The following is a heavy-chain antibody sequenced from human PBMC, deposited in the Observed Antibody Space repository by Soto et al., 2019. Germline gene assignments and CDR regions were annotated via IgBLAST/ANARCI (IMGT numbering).Heavy chain of an antibody. D-gene: IGHD1-26*01. CDR1: GYTLTELS. Sequence: ASVKVSCKVSGYTLTELSMHWVRQAPGKGLEWMGGFDPEDGETIYAQKFQGRVTMTEDTYTDTAYMELSSLRSEDTAVYYCATDLGKGGSYYSHYYYYGMDVWGQGTTVTVSS. CDR3: ATDLGKGGSYYSHYYYYGMDV. V-gene: IGHV1-24*01. J-gene: IGHJ6*02. CDR2: FDPEDGET.